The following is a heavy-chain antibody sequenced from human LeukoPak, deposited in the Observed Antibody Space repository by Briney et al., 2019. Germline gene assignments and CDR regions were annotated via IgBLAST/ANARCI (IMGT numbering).Heavy chain of an antibody. CDR2: TRGTGGYT. CDR1: RFTFSNYP. D-gene: IGHD3-9*01. J-gene: IGHJ4*02. CDR3: AKDFYDFLTGSIDY. V-gene: IGHV3-23*01. Sequence: GGSLRLSCAASRFTFSNYPMSWVRQAPGKGLEWVSGTRGTGGYTYYADSVKGRFTISRDNSKNTLYLQMNSLRAEDTVVYYCAKDFYDFLTGSIDYWGQGTLVTVSS.